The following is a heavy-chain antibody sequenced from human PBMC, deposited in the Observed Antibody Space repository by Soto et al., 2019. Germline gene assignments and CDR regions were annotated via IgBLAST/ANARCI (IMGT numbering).Heavy chain of an antibody. CDR2: IYYSGST. CDR1: GGSISRYY. D-gene: IGHD6-6*01. CDR3: ARGGRQLGDLYDFDY. J-gene: IGHJ4*02. V-gene: IGHV4-59*01. Sequence: QVQLQESGPGLVKPSETLSLTCTVSGGSISRYYWSWIRQPPGKGLEWIGYIYYSGSTNYNPSLKSRVTISVDTSKNQFSLKLSSVTAADTAGYYWARGGRQLGDLYDFDYWGQGTLVTVSS.